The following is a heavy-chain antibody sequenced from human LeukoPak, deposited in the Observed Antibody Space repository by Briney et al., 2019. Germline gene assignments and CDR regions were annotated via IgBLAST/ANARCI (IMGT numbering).Heavy chain of an antibody. CDR3: AKGLPGFVVVPAARIPLFDY. Sequence: PGGSLRLSCAASGFTFDDYGMHWVRQAPGKGLEWVSGISWNSGTIGYADSVKGRFTISRDNGKNSLYLQMNSLRAEDTALYYCAKGLPGFVVVPAARIPLFDYWGQGTLVTVSS. J-gene: IGHJ4*02. CDR2: ISWNSGTI. D-gene: IGHD2-2*01. V-gene: IGHV3-9*01. CDR1: GFTFDDYG.